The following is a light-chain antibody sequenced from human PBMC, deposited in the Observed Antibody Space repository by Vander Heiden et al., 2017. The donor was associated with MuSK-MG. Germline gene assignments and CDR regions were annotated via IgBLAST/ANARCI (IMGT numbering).Light chain of an antibody. V-gene: IGLV1-51*02. CDR3: GTWDSSLSAVV. CDR2: END. Sequence: QSVLTQPPSVSAAPGQKVTLPCSGVHSNLGTTYVAWYQQLPGTAPKLLIYENDKRPSEIPDRFSASKSGTSAILGITGLQTGDEADYYCGTWDSSLSAVVLGGGTKLTVL. CDR1: HSNLGTTY. J-gene: IGLJ2*01.